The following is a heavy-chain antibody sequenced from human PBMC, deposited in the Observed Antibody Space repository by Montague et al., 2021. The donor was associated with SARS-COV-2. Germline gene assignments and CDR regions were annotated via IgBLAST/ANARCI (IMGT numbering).Heavy chain of an antibody. V-gene: IGHV4-31*03. CDR2: IFHTGSS. Sequence: TLSLTCTVSGTSIRSGGYYWTWIRQHPGKGLEWIGYIFHTGSSYYNPSLETRVNMSVDTSNNLFSLRLSSVTAADTAMYFCARVRLFYYLDYWGQGTLVTVSS. CDR3: ARVRLFYYLDY. J-gene: IGHJ4*02. CDR1: GTSIRSGGYY. D-gene: IGHD2/OR15-2a*01.